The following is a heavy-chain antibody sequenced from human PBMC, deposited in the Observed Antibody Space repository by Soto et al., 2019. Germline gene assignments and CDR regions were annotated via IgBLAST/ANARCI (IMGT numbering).Heavy chain of an antibody. J-gene: IGHJ4*02. CDR1: GGSIRSYY. CDR3: ARGSPTLGYCTSGVCTHFDS. Sequence: SETLSLTCSVSGGSIRSYYWSWIRQPPGKGLEWIGYIYYSGSTNNNPSLRSRVTISIDTSKNQFSLKLSSVTAADTAVYYCARGSPTLGYCTSGVCTHFDSWGQGTLVTVSS. D-gene: IGHD2-8*01. CDR2: IYYSGST. V-gene: IGHV4-59*01.